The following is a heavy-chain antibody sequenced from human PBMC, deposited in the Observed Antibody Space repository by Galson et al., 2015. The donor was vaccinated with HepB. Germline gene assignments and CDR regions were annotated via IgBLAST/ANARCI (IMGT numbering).Heavy chain of an antibody. Sequence: SVKVSCKASGGTFSSYTISWVRQAPGQGLEWMGRIIPILGIANYAQKFQGRVTITADKSTSTAYMELSSLRSEDTAVYYCARVFSGSSSSVDYWGQGTLVTVSS. CDR1: GGTFSSYT. D-gene: IGHD1-26*01. V-gene: IGHV1-69*02. CDR3: ARVFSGSSSSVDY. CDR2: IIPILGIA. J-gene: IGHJ4*02.